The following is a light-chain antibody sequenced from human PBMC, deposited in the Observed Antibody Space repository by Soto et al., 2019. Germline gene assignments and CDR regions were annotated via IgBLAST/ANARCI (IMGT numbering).Light chain of an antibody. V-gene: IGKV1-39*01. CDR3: QQSYGAPFT. CDR2: DAS. J-gene: IGKJ3*01. Sequence: IQVTQSPSSLSASVGDRVAISCRASQNIYSNINWYQHKPGKVPKLLIYDASTLQSGVPSRFSGSGSGTEFTLTISGLQPEDFATYYCQQSYGAPFTFGPGNKVDV. CDR1: QNIYSN.